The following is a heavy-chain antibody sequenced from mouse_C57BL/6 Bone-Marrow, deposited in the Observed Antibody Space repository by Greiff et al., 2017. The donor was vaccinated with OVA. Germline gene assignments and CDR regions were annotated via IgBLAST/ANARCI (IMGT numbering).Heavy chain of an antibody. V-gene: IGHV1-69*01. CDR3: ARQAGGYYLAWFAY. Sequence: QVQLQQPGAELVMPGASVKLSCKASGYTFTSYWMHWVKQRPGQGLEWIGEIDPSDSYTNYNQKFKGKSTLTVDNSSSTAYMQLSSLTSEDSAVYYCARQAGGYYLAWFAYWGQGTLVTVSA. J-gene: IGHJ3*01. CDR1: GYTFTSYW. D-gene: IGHD2-3*01. CDR2: IDPSDSYT.